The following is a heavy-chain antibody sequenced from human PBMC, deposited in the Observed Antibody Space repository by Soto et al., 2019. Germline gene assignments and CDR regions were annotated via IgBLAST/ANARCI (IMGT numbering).Heavy chain of an antibody. V-gene: IGHV4-31*03. CDR1: SDSMNSGGYY. J-gene: IGHJ4*02. CDR2: IYSNGDT. CDR3: ARTLPSGCSDS. D-gene: IGHD6-19*01. Sequence: SETLSLTCSVSSDSMNSGGYYWSWIRQHPGKGLEWIGYIYSNGDTYYNPSLKSRVTISVDTPKNQFSLELTSVTAADTAVYFCARTLPSGCSDSWGQGTLVTVSS.